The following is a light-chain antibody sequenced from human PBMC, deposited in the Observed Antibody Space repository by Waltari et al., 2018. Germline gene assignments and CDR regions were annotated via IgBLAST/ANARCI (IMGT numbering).Light chain of an antibody. Sequence: SYVVTQPPSVSVAPGETATITCGGETYGTYSVHWYQQKAGQAPVLVIFYDRDRPSGVPDRFSGSNSGNTATLTISRVEAGDEARYYCHVWHPHVDPGVFGTGTEVTVL. J-gene: IGLJ1*01. CDR2: YDR. CDR1: TYGTYS. V-gene: IGLV3-21*04. CDR3: HVWHPHVDPGV.